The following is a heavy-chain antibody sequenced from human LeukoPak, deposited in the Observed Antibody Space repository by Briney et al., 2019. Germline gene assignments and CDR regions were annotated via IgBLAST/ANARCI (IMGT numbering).Heavy chain of an antibody. CDR3: AKGRGGSSNWGPDY. J-gene: IGHJ4*02. V-gene: IGHV3-33*06. D-gene: IGHD7-27*01. Sequence: PGRSLRLSCTASGFTFRNYGMNWVCRAPGKGLEWVAGIWYDGSNKDYVDSVKGRFTISRDNSKNTLYLEMNSLTVEDTAVYYCAKGRGGSSNWGPDYWGQGTQVTVSS. CDR1: GFTFRNYG. CDR2: IWYDGSNK.